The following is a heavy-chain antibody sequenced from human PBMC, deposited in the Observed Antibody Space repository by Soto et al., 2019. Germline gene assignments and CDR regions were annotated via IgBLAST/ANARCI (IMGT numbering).Heavy chain of an antibody. J-gene: IGHJ1*01. CDR3: ARVEGSASSPGD. CDR1: GYTFTSYG. D-gene: IGHD6-6*01. Sequence: ASVKVSCKASGYTFTSYGISWVRQAPGQGLEWMGWISAYTGNTKYAQKLQGRVTMTTDTSTTTAYMELSRLRPDDTAIYYCARVEGSASSPGDWGQGTLVTVSS. V-gene: IGHV1-18*01. CDR2: ISAYTGNT.